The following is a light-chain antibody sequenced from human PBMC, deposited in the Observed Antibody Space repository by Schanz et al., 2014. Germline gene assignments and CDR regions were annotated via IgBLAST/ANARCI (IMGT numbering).Light chain of an antibody. CDR2: DVS. Sequence: QSALTQPASVSGSPGQSITISCTGTSSDVGGYNYVSWYQHHPGKAPKLMIYDVSNRPSGVSNRFSGSKSGTSASLAISGLRSEDEADYYCAAWDDSLNGVVFGGGTKLTVL. J-gene: IGLJ2*01. V-gene: IGLV2-14*03. CDR3: AAWDDSLNGVV. CDR1: SSDVGGYNY.